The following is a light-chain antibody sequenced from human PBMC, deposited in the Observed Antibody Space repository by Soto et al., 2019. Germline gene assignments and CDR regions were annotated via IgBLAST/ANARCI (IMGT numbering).Light chain of an antibody. CDR2: GNT. Sequence: QPVLTQPPSVSGAPGQRVTMSCTGSSSNIGAGYDVHWYQQLPGTAPKLLIYGNTNRPSGVPDRFSASKSGTSASLAITGLQAEDEADYYCQSYDSSLSAYVFGTGTKVTVL. V-gene: IGLV1-40*01. J-gene: IGLJ1*01. CDR1: SSNIGAGYD. CDR3: QSYDSSLSAYV.